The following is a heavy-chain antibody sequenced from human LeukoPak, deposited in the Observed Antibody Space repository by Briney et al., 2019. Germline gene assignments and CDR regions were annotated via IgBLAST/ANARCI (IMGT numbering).Heavy chain of an antibody. J-gene: IGHJ5*02. CDR2: ISGYNGNT. CDR3: ARGGFTTQAGLDP. CDR1: GYSFTSNA. V-gene: IGHV1-18*01. D-gene: IGHD3-3*01. Sequence: ASVKVSCKASGYSFTSNAISWLRQAPGQGLEWMGWISGYNGNTNYVRKFQGRVTMTTDTSTSTAYMELRSLRSDDTAVYYCARGGFTTQAGLDPWGQGTLVTVSS.